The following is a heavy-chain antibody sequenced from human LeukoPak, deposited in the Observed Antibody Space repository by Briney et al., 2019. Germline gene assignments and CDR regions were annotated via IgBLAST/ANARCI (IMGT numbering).Heavy chain of an antibody. J-gene: IGHJ4*02. CDR1: GFTFSSHW. D-gene: IGHD5-24*01. CDR2: IGGSQTYM. CDR3: ARDPPGDGYNPEYFDS. V-gene: IGHV3-21*06. Sequence: PGGSLRLSCAASGFTFSSHWMHWVRQDAGKGLEWVSSIGGSQTYMYYAPSVKGRFTISRDNTKSSLFLQMNSLRDEDTALYYCARDPPGDGYNPEYFDSWGQGTRVTVSS.